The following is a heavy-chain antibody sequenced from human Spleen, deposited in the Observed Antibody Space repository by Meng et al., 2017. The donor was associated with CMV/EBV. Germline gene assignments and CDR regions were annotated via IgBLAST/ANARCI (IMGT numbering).Heavy chain of an antibody. J-gene: IGHJ4*02. V-gene: IGHV3-33*01. D-gene: IGHD3-10*01. Sequence: SGLTFSAYGMHWVRQAPGKGLEWVAVIWNDGSYQYYGHSVKGRFIISRDNSKNTLYLQMNSLRAEDSAVYYCARPTEGPGSFLIDHWGQGTLVTVSS. CDR1: GLTFSAYG. CDR2: IWNDGSYQ. CDR3: ARPTEGPGSFLIDH.